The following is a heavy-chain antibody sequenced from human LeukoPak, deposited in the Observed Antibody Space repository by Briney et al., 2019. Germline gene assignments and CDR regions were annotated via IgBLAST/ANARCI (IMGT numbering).Heavy chain of an antibody. V-gene: IGHV1-69*13. J-gene: IGHJ4*02. CDR1: GYTFTSYY. CDR2: IIPIFGTA. Sequence: ASVKVSCKASGYTFTSYYMHWVRQAPGQGLEWMGGIIPIFGTANYAQKFQGRVAITADESTSTAYMELSSLRSEDTAVYYCASIDFGPFDYWGQGTLVTVSS. CDR3: ASIDFGPFDY. D-gene: IGHD3-3*01.